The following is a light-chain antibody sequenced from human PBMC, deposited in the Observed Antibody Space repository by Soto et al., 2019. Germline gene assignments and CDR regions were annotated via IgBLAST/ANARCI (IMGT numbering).Light chain of an antibody. CDR3: QQYGSSPST. CDR1: QSVGSSY. Sequence: EIVLTQSPGTLSLSPGESATLSCRASQSVGSSYLAWYRQKPGQAPRLLIYGASSRATGIPDRFSGGGSGTEFTLTISRLAPEDFAVYYCQQYGSSPSTFGQGTKVEIK. J-gene: IGKJ1*01. V-gene: IGKV3-20*01. CDR2: GAS.